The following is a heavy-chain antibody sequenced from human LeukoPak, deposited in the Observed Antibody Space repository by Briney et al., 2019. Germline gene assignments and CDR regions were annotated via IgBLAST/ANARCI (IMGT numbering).Heavy chain of an antibody. CDR2: IYTSGST. V-gene: IGHV4-4*07. Sequence: SETLSLTCTVSGGSVNSYYLSWIRQPAGKGLEWIGRIYTSGSTNYNPSLKSRVTMSVDTSKNQFSLKLSSVTAADTAVYYCARGLISEDDAFDIWGQGTMVTVSS. J-gene: IGHJ3*02. CDR3: ARGLISEDDAFDI. CDR1: GGSVNSYY.